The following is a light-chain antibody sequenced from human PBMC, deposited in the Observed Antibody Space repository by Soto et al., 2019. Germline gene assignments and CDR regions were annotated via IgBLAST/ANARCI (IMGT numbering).Light chain of an antibody. CDR2: EVT. CDR1: SSDVGSYNL. J-gene: IGLJ1*01. Sequence: QSALTQPASVSGSPGQSITISCTGTSSDVGSYNLVSWYQQQPGKAPKLIIYEVTHRPSGVSTRFSGSISGSTASLTISGLQPEDEADYYCSSYFVSKSSYVFGPGTKVTVL. CDR3: SSYFVSKSSYV. V-gene: IGLV2-14*02.